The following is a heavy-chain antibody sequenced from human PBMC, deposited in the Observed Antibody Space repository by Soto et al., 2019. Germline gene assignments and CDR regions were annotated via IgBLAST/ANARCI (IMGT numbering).Heavy chain of an antibody. V-gene: IGHV3-30-3*01. Sequence: QVQLVESGGGVVQPGRSLRLSCAASGFTFSSYAMHWVRQAPGKGLEWVAVISYDGRNKYYADSVKGRFTISRDNSKTPLYLQMNSLRAEDTAVYYCASHPVMITFGGVGGGYWGQGTLVTVSS. CDR2: ISYDGRNK. J-gene: IGHJ4*02. CDR3: ASHPVMITFGGVGGGY. D-gene: IGHD3-16*01. CDR1: GFTFSSYA.